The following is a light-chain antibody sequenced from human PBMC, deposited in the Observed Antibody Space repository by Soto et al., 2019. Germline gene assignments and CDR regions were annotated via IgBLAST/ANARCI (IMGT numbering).Light chain of an antibody. Sequence: PVLTHPPSVSGSPGQSVTISCTGTSSDVGSYNRVSWYQQPPGTAPKLMIYEVNNRPSGVPDRFSGSKSGNTASLTITGLQAEDEADYYCNSYTSSNTYVFGTGTKVTVL. CDR2: EVN. CDR3: NSYTSSNTYV. J-gene: IGLJ1*01. CDR1: SSDVGSYNR. V-gene: IGLV2-18*02.